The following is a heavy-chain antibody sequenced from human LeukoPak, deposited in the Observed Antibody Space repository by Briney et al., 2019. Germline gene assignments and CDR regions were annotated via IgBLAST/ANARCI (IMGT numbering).Heavy chain of an antibody. J-gene: IGHJ6*04. V-gene: IGHV4-30-4*08. D-gene: IGHD3-22*01. CDR3: AREDSNNHYSV. CDR2: IYYSGST. CDR1: GGSLSSGDSY. Sequence: SETLSLTCTVSGGSLSSGDSYWSWIRQPPGRGLEWIGYIYYSGSTYYNPSLKSRVTISVDTSKNQFSLKLSSVTAADTAVCYCAREDSNNHYSVWGKGTTVTVSS.